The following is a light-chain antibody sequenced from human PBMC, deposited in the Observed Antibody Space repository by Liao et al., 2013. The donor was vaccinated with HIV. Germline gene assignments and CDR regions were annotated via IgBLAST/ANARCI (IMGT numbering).Light chain of an antibody. CDR1: NIGSKS. CDR2: YDR. CDR3: QVWDRSSGHRV. J-gene: IGLJ3*02. V-gene: IGLV3-21*04. Sequence: SYVLTQTPSVSVAPGKTATVTCGGSNIGSKSVRWYQQKPGQAPLLVIYYDRDRPSGIPERFSGSNSGHTATLNISRVEAGDEADYYCQVWDRSSGHRVFGGGTKLTVL.